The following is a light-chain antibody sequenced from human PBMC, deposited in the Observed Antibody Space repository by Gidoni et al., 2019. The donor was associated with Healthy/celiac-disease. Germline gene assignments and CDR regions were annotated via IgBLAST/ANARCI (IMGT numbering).Light chain of an antibody. J-gene: IGLJ2*01. CDR2: QDS. CDR3: QAWNSSDVV. CDR1: KLGDKY. Sequence: YELTPPPSVYVSPGQTASITCSGDKLGDKYACWYQQKPGQSPVLVIYQDSKRPSGIPERFSGSNSGNTATLTISGTQAMDEADYYCQAWNSSDVVFGGGTKLTVL. V-gene: IGLV3-1*01.